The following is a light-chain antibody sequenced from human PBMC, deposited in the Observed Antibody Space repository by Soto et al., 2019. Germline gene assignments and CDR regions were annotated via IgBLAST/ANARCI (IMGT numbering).Light chain of an antibody. J-gene: IGKJ1*01. CDR1: QGIGRS. CDR2: GAS. CDR3: LQVYSFPRT. V-gene: IGKV1-12*01. Sequence: DIQMTESPSSVSASVGDRITITCRASQGIGRSLAWFQQKPGKAPQYLIQGASTLQSGVPSRFSGSGSGTEFILTINSLQSEDFASYFCLQVYSFPRTFGLGTKVDIK.